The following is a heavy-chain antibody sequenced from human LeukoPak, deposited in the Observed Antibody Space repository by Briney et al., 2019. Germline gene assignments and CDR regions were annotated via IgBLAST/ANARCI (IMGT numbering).Heavy chain of an antibody. Sequence: GRSLRLSCAASGFTFSSYGMHWVRQAPGKGLEWVAVIWYDGSNKYYADSVKGRFTISRDNSKNTLYLQMNSLRAEDTAVYYCARSPSGLNRSKYFQHWGQGTLVTVSS. CDR1: GFTFSSYG. D-gene: IGHD1-14*01. CDR3: ARSPSGLNRSKYFQH. CDR2: IWYDGSNK. V-gene: IGHV3-33*01. J-gene: IGHJ1*01.